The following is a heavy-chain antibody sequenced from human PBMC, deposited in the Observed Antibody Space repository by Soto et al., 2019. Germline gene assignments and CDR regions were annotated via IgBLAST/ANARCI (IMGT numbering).Heavy chain of an antibody. J-gene: IGHJ4*02. D-gene: IGHD5-18*01. CDR2: IYYSGST. Sequence: QVQLQESGPGLVKPSETLSLTCTVSGGSISSYYWSWIRQPPGKGLEWIGYIYYSGSTNYNPSLKIRVTISVDTSKNQFSLKLSSVTAPDTAVYYCARGRGYSYYWGQGTLVTVSS. V-gene: IGHV4-59*01. CDR3: ARGRGYSYY. CDR1: GGSISSYY.